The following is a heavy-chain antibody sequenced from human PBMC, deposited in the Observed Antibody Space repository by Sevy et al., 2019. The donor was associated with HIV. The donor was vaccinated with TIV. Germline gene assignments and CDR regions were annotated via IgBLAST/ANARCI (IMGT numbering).Heavy chain of an antibody. D-gene: IGHD3-10*01. CDR1: GGSISSYY. Sequence: SENLSLTCTVSGGSISSYYWSWIRQPAGKGLEWIGRIYTRGSTKYNPSLKSRVTMSVDTSKSQFSLKLSSVTAADTAMYYCARDRILLSVDYYYGMDVWGQGTSVTVSS. CDR3: ARDRILLSVDYYYGMDV. V-gene: IGHV4-4*07. J-gene: IGHJ6*02. CDR2: IYTRGST.